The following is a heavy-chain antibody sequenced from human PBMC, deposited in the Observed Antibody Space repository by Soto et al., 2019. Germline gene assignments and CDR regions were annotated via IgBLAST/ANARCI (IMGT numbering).Heavy chain of an antibody. Sequence: PGGSLRLSCVASGFTFSSYAMSWVRQAPGKGLEWVSAMSGDAVSTYYADSVKGRFTISRDNSKKTVYLQMNSLRAEDTAVYYCAKDVMSSSSWSEYFQHWGQGTLVTVSS. CDR3: AKDVMSSSSWSEYFQH. J-gene: IGHJ1*01. V-gene: IGHV3-23*01. D-gene: IGHD2-2*01. CDR1: GFTFSSYA. CDR2: MSGDAVST.